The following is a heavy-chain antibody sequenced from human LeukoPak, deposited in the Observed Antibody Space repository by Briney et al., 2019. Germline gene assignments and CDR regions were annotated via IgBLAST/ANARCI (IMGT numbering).Heavy chain of an antibody. CDR1: GDRFSSNSAA. V-gene: IGHV6-1*01. J-gene: IGHJ6*02. D-gene: IGHD6-19*01. Sequence: SQTLSLTCALSGDRFSSNSAAWNWIRQSPSRGLEWLGRTYYRSKWYNDYAVSVKSRITINPDTSKNQFSLQLNSVTPEDTAVYYCARDRLGIAVAGTFSRYYYYGMDVWGQGTTVTVSS. CDR2: TYYRSKWYN. CDR3: ARDRLGIAVAGTFSRYYYYGMDV.